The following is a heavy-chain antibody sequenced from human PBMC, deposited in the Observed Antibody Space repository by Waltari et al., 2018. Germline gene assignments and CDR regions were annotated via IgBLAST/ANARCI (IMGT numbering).Heavy chain of an antibody. V-gene: IGHV3-23*03. CDR1: GFTFSSYA. CDR3: AKGVTKSRTIFGSFDY. Sequence: EVQLLESGGGLVQPGGSLRLSCAASGFTFSSYAMSWVRPAPGKGLEWVSVIYSGGSTYYADSVKGRFTISRDNSKNTLYLQMNSLRAEDTAVYYCAKGVTKSRTIFGSFDYWGQGTLVTVSS. D-gene: IGHD3-3*01. J-gene: IGHJ4*02. CDR2: IYSGGST.